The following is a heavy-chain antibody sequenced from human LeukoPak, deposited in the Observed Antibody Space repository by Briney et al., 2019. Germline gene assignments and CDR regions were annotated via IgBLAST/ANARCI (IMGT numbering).Heavy chain of an antibody. V-gene: IGHV4-34*01. CDR1: GGSFRNYY. Sequence: SETLSLTCAVYGGSFRNYYWTWTRQPPGKGLEWIAEINHRGSTNYNPSLKSRVTISLDTSENQFSLKLTSVTAADTAIYYCARAGEVYSSGWGLDYWGQGTLVTVSP. CDR3: ARAGEVYSSGWGLDY. D-gene: IGHD6-19*01. CDR2: INHRGST. J-gene: IGHJ4*02.